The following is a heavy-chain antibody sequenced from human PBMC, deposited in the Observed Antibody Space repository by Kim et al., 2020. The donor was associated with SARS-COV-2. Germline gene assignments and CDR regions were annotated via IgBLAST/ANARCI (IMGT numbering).Heavy chain of an antibody. D-gene: IGHD3-3*01. V-gene: IGHV7-4-1*02. CDR1: GYTFTSYA. J-gene: IGHJ6*03. Sequence: ASVKVSCKASGYTFTSYAMNWVRQAPGQGLEWMGWINTNTGNPTYAQGFTGRFVFSLDTSVSPAYLQISSLKAEDTAVYYCARDPTKTTSFGVVMKDSYYMDVWGKGTTVTVAS. CDR2: INTNTGNP. CDR3: ARDPTKTTSFGVVMKDSYYMDV.